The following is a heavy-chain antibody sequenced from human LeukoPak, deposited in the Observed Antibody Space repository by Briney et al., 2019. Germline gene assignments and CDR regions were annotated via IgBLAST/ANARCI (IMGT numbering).Heavy chain of an antibody. J-gene: IGHJ4*02. Sequence: VASVKVSCKASGYTFTGYGIRWVRQAPGQGLEWMGWISAYNGNTNYAQKLQGRVTMTTDTSTSTAYMELRSLRSDDTAVYYCARAHTAMVTGYFDYWGQGTLVTVSS. V-gene: IGHV1-18*01. D-gene: IGHD5-18*01. CDR2: ISAYNGNT. CDR1: GYTFTGYG. CDR3: ARAHTAMVTGYFDY.